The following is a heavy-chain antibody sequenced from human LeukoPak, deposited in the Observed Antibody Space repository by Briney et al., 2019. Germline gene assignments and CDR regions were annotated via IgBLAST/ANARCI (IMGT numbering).Heavy chain of an antibody. CDR3: ARGGESSGPRGYYYGMDV. Sequence: PGGSLRLSCAASGFTFSSYSMNWVRQAPGKGLEWVSSISSSSSYIYYADSVKGRFTISRDNAKNSLYLQMNSLRAEDTAVYYCARGGESSGPRGYYYGMDVWGQGTTVTVSS. V-gene: IGHV3-21*01. CDR2: ISSSSSYI. J-gene: IGHJ6*02. D-gene: IGHD6-19*01. CDR1: GFTFSSYS.